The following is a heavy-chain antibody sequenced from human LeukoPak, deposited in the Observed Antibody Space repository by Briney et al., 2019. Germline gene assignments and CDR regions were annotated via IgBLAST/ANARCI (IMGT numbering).Heavy chain of an antibody. J-gene: IGHJ4*02. CDR2: VYPRGQT. D-gene: IGHD3-10*01. V-gene: IGHV3-66*04. Sequence: GGSRRLSCSVSGFTVSSDYVSWVRQATGKGLEWVSVVYPRGQTYYADSVKGRFTISRDTLNNTLHLQMNSRRVEDTAVYYCARQTPEYYFGSGRKFDSWGQGTLVTVSS. CDR1: GFTVSSDY. CDR3: ARQTPEYYFGSGRKFDS.